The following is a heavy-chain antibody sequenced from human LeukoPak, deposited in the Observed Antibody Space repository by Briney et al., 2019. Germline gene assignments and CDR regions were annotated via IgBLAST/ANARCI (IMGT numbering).Heavy chain of an antibody. CDR3: VRGIAAAVYYFDY. D-gene: IGHD6-13*01. V-gene: IGHV4-34*01. Sequence: SETLSLTCAVYGGSFSGYYWSWIRQPPGKGLEWIGEINHSGSTNYNPSLKSRVTISVDTSKNQFSLKLSSVTAADTAVYYCVRGIAAAVYYFDYWGQGTLVTVSS. CDR1: GGSFSGYY. CDR2: INHSGST. J-gene: IGHJ4*02.